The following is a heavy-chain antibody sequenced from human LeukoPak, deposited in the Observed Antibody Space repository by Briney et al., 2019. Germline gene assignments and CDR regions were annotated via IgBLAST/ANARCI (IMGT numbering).Heavy chain of an antibody. CDR2: IIPILGIA. CDR3: ARAISSYGSGDNWFDP. J-gene: IGHJ5*02. CDR1: GGTFSSYA. V-gene: IGHV1-69*04. Sequence: ASVKVSCKASGGTFSSYAISWVRQAPGQGLEWMGRIIPILGIANYAQTFQGRVTITADKSTSTAYMELSSLRSEDTAVYYCARAISSYGSGDNWFDPWGQGTLVTVSS. D-gene: IGHD3-10*01.